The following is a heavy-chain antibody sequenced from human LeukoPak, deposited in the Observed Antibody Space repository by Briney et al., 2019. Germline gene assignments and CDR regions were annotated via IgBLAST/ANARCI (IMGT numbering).Heavy chain of an antibody. CDR2: IWYDGSNK. CDR3: ARVRYDYVWGRRAYYFDY. D-gene: IGHD3-16*01. CDR1: GFTFSSYG. J-gene: IGHJ4*02. Sequence: GGSLRLSCAASGFTFSSYGMHWVRQAPGKGLEWVAVIWYDGSNKYYADSMKGRFTISRDNSKNTLYLQMNSLRAEDTAVYYCARVRYDYVWGRRAYYFDYWGQGTLVTVSS. V-gene: IGHV3-33*01.